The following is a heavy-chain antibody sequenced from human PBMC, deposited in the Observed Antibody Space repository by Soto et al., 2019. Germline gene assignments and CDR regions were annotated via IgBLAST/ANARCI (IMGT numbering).Heavy chain of an antibody. J-gene: IGHJ4*02. CDR1: GYTFTSYA. Sequence: ASVKVSCKASGYTFTSYAMHWVRQAPGQRLEWMGWINAGNGNTKYSQKFQGRVTISRDTSASTAYMELSSMRSEDTAVYYCARSIVVVTALDYSGQGTLVTVSS. D-gene: IGHD2-21*02. V-gene: IGHV1-3*01. CDR3: ARSIVVVTALDY. CDR2: INAGNGNT.